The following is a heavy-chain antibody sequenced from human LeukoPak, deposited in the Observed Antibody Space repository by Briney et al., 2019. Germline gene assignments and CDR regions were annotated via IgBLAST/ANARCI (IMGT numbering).Heavy chain of an antibody. CDR1: GFTFSSYW. J-gene: IGHJ4*02. CDR3: ARDPYYDFWSGFLGDY. CDR2: IKQDGSEK. Sequence: GGSLRLSCAASGFTFSSYWMSWVRQAPGKGLEWVANIKQDGSEKYYVASVKGRFTISRDDAKNRLYLQMNSLRAEDTAVYYCARDPYYDFWSGFLGDYWGQGTLVTVSS. V-gene: IGHV3-7*01. D-gene: IGHD3-3*01.